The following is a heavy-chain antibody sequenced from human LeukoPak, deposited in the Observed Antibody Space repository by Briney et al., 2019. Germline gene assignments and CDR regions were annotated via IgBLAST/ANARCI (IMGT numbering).Heavy chain of an antibody. D-gene: IGHD3-10*01. CDR2: ISAYNGNT. J-gene: IGHJ4*02. V-gene: IGHV1-18*01. Sequence: GASVKVSCKASGYTFTSYGISWVRQPPGQGHEWMGWISAYNGNTNYAQKLQVRVTMTTDTSTSTAYMELRSLRSDDTAVYYCARGVSMYYYGSGSYYWGQGTLVTVSS. CDR1: GYTFTSYG. CDR3: ARGVSMYYYGSGSYY.